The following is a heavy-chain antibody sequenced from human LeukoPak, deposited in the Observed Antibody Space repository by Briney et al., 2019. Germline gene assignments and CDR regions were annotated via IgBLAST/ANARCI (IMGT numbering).Heavy chain of an antibody. D-gene: IGHD3-9*01. CDR3: ARDSDILASDAFDI. J-gene: IGHJ3*02. Sequence: GGSLRLSCAASGFTVSSNYMIWVRQAPGKGLEWVSVIYSGGTTYYADSVKGRFTISRDNSKNTLYLQMNTLRAEDTAVYYCARDSDILASDAFDIWGQGTMVTVSS. CDR1: GFTVSSNY. V-gene: IGHV3-66*01. CDR2: IYSGGTT.